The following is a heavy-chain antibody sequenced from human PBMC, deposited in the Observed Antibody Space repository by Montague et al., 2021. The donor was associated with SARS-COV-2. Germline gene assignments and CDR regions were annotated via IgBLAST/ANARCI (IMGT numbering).Heavy chain of an antibody. CDR1: GGSISSYY. CDR2: IYNNGST. J-gene: IGHJ6*02. D-gene: IGHD3-10*01. Sequence: SETLSLTCTVSGGSISSYYWSWIRQPPGKGLQWIGYIYNNGSTNCNTSLQSRVTMSVDTSKNQVSLKLTSVTAADTAVYYCARHDNSGTYPMDVWGQGTTVTVSS. CDR3: ARHDNSGTYPMDV. V-gene: IGHV4-59*08.